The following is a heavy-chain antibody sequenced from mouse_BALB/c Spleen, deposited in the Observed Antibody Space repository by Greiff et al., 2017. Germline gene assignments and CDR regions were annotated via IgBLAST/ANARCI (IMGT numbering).Heavy chain of an antibody. J-gene: IGHJ4*01. CDR3: ARCAYGYEHYYAMDY. CDR2: ISTYYGNT. D-gene: IGHD2-2*01. CDR1: SYTFTDYA. Sequence: QVQLQQSGPELVRPGVSVKISCKGSSYTFTDYAMHWVKQSHAKSLEWIGVISTYYGNTNYNQKFKGKATMTVDKSSSTAYMELARLTSEDSAVYYCARCAYGYEHYYAMDYWGQGTSVTVSS. V-gene: IGHV1-67*01.